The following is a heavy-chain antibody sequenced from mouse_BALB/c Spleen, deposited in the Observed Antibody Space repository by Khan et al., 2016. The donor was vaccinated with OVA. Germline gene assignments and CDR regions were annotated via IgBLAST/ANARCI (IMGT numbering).Heavy chain of an antibody. CDR2: INPSTGYT. D-gene: IGHD1-1*01. V-gene: IGHV1-7*01. CDR3: ARRTTVVDY. J-gene: IGHJ2*01. Sequence: QIQLVQSGAELAKPGASVKMSCKASGYTFTSYWMHWVKQRPGQGLEWIGYINPSTGYTEYNQKFKDKATLTADKSSSTAYIQLSSLTSEDSAVYYCARRTTVVDYWGQGTTLTVSS. CDR1: GYTFTSYW.